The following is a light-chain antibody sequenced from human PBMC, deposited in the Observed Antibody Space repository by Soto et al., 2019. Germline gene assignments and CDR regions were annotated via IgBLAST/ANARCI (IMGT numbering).Light chain of an antibody. CDR1: QSLPHHDGKTY. J-gene: IGKJ1*01. Sequence: DIVMTQTPLSLSVTPGQPASISCKSSQSLPHHDGKTYVYWYLQKTGQPPQLLIYEVFNRFSGVPDRFSGSGSGTDFTLKISRVEAEDVGVYYCMQSIQLPWTFGQGTKVDIK. V-gene: IGKV2D-29*01. CDR3: MQSIQLPWT. CDR2: EVF.